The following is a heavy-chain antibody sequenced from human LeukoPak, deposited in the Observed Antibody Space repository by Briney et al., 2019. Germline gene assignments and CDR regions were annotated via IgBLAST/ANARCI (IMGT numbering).Heavy chain of an antibody. J-gene: IGHJ4*02. CDR3: ARDPGIAAAGRRYDRKFDY. CDR1: GGSISSGDYY. Sequence: SSETLSLTCTVSGGSISSGDYYWSWIRQPPGKGLEWIGYIYYSGSTYYNPSLKSRVTISVDTSKNQFSLKLSSVTAADTAVYYCARDPGIAAAGRRYDRKFDYWGQGTLVTVSS. D-gene: IGHD6-13*01. CDR2: IYYSGST. V-gene: IGHV4-30-4*08.